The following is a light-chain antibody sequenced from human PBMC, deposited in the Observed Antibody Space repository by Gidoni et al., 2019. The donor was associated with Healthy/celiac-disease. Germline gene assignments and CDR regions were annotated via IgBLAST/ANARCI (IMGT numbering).Light chain of an antibody. V-gene: IGKV3-11*01. CDR2: DAS. J-gene: IGKJ2*01. CDR1: KSVSSY. Sequence: EIVLTQSPATLSLSPGERATLSCRASKSVSSYLAWYQQKPGQAPRLLIYDASNRATGIPARFSGSGSGTDFTLTISSLEPEDFAVYYCQQRNNWPPVYTFGQGTKLEIK. CDR3: QQRNNWPPVYT.